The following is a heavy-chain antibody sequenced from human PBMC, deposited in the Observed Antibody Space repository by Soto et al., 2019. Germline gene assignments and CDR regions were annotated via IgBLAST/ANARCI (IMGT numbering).Heavy chain of an antibody. Sequence: ASVKVSCKASGYTFTNFGLVWVRQAPGQGLEWVGWISPYNRNTHAAQKFQGRISLTTDTSTTTAYMELRSLRFDDTAVYYCLRESKSQWLVNGGWFDPWGQGTQVTVSS. V-gene: IGHV1-18*01. J-gene: IGHJ5*02. CDR2: ISPYNRNT. D-gene: IGHD6-19*01. CDR3: LRESKSQWLVNGGWFDP. CDR1: GYTFTNFG.